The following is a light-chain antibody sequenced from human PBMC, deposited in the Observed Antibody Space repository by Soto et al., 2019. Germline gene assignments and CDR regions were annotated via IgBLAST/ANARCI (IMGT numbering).Light chain of an antibody. Sequence: QSALTQPASVSGSPGQSITISCTGTSSDVGGYNYVSWYQQHPGKAPKLMIYDVSDRPSGVSNRFSGSKSDNTPSLTISGLQAEDEADYYCSSYASSSTWVFGGGTKLTVL. CDR1: SSDVGGYNY. CDR3: SSYASSSTWV. V-gene: IGLV2-14*01. J-gene: IGLJ3*02. CDR2: DVS.